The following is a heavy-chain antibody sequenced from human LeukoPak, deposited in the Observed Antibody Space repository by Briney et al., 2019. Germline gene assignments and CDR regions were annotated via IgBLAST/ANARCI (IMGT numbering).Heavy chain of an antibody. D-gene: IGHD6-13*01. J-gene: IGHJ4*02. CDR1: GITVSSNY. CDR3: VRLTAAGRRTDFDY. V-gene: IGHV3-53*05. CDR2: IYSDGST. Sequence: GGSLRLSCAASGITVSSNYMSWVRQAPGKGLEWVSEIYSDGSTYYAASVKGRFSISRDNSKNTVYLQMNSLRTEDTAVYYCVRLTAAGRRTDFDYWGQGTLVTVSS.